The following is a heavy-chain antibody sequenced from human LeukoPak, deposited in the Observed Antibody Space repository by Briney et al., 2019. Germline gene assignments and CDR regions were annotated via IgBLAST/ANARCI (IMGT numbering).Heavy chain of an antibody. Sequence: PGGSLRLSCAASGFTFSSYSMNWVRQAPGKGLEWVSSITHSGGTTYYAGSVKGRFTISRDDSKNTLYLQMNSLRAGDTAVYYCTKEGNGSGYSYADYWGQGTLVTVSS. V-gene: IGHV3-23*01. CDR3: TKEGNGSGYSYADY. D-gene: IGHD3-22*01. CDR1: GFTFSSYS. J-gene: IGHJ4*02. CDR2: ITHSGGTT.